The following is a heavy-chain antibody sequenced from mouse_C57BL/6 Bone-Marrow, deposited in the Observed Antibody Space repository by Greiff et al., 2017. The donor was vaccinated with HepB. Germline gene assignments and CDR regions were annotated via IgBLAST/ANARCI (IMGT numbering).Heavy chain of an antibody. V-gene: IGHV1-76*01. CDR1: GYTFTDYY. J-gene: IGHJ4*01. D-gene: IGHD3-1*01. CDR3: ARGHAMDY. Sequence: QVQLKESGAELVRPGASVKLSCKASGYTFTDYYINWVKQRPGQGLEWIARIYPGSGNTYYNEKFKGKATLTADKSSSTAYMELRSLTSEDSAVYFCARGHAMDYWGQGTSVTVSS. CDR2: IYPGSGNT.